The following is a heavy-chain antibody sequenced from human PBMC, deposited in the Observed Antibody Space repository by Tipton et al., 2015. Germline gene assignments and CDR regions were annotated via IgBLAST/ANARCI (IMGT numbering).Heavy chain of an antibody. J-gene: IGHJ4*02. CDR2: ISYTDGA. CDR3: ARARGRHGGLFDS. D-gene: IGHD4-23*01. Sequence: GLVKPSETLSLTCTVSGGSISTYYWSWIRQPPGKGLEWIGYISYTDGAHYNPALKSRVTISVDTSKNQFSLTLNSVAAADTAVYYCARARGRHGGLFDSWGQGILVTVSS. CDR1: GGSISTYY. V-gene: IGHV4-59*01.